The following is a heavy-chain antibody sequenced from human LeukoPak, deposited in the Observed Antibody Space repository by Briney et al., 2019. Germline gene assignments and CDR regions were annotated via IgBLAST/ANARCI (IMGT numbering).Heavy chain of an antibody. Sequence: PSETLSLTCAVYGGSFSGYYWSWIRQPPGKGLEWIGEINHSGSTNYNPSLKSRVTISVDTSKNQFSLKLSSVTAADTAVYYCARRRKLIAVAGTRGDYYYYMDVWGKGTTVTISS. CDR2: INHSGST. J-gene: IGHJ6*03. CDR1: GGSFSGYY. D-gene: IGHD6-19*01. CDR3: ARRRKLIAVAGTRGDYYYYMDV. V-gene: IGHV4-34*01.